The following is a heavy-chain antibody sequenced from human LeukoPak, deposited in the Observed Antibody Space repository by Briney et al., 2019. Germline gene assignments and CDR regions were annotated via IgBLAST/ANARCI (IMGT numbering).Heavy chain of an antibody. D-gene: IGHD2-8*01. CDR2: IYPGDSDT. CDR1: GYSFTTYW. J-gene: IGHJ4*02. V-gene: IGHV5-51*01. CDR3: ARHGVLGSSLVDY. Sequence: GESLKISCKGSGYSFTTYWIGWVRQMPGKGLEWMGIIYPGDSDTRYSPSFQGQVTISADKSITTAYLQWNSLKASDTAMYYCARHGVLGSSLVDYWGQGTLVTVSS.